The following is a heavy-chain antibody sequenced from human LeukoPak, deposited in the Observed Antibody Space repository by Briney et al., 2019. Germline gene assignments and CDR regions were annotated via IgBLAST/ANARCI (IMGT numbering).Heavy chain of an antibody. V-gene: IGHV4-59*08. Sequence: SETLSLTCTVSGASISNYYWSWIRQPPGKGLECIGYISDSGRTNHNPSLKSRVTISADTSKNQFSLKLTSVTAADTAVYYCARHERGGENLDCWGQGTLVPVSS. CDR2: ISDSGRT. CDR3: ARHERGGENLDC. CDR1: GASISNYY. D-gene: IGHD1-1*01. J-gene: IGHJ4*02.